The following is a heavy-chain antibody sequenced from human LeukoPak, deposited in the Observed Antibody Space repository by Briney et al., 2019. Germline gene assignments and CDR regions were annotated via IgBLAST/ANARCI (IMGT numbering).Heavy chain of an antibody. CDR3: ARVHLPYCSGGTCYDLGY. CDR1: GHTFTGDY. D-gene: IGHD2-15*01. J-gene: IGHJ4*02. CDR2: INPNIGGT. Sequence: ASLNVSCKASGHTFTGDYMHWVRQAPGQGLEWMGWINPNIGGTNYAQKFQGRVSMTRNTSITTAYLELSGLRSDDTAIYYCARVHLPYCSGGTCYDLGYWGQGTLVTVSS. V-gene: IGHV1-2*02.